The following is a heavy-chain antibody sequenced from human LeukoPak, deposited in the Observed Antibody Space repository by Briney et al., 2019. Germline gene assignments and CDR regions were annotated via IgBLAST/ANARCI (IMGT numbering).Heavy chain of an antibody. CDR3: ASISHVWSGYYTVHHDY. CDR1: GYTFIDYY. V-gene: IGHV1-2*02. CDR2: INPHSGDT. Sequence: ASVKVSCKASGYTFIDYYMHWVRQAPGQGLEWMGWINPHSGDTNYAQKFQGRVTMTRDASISTAYMELSSLRSDDTAVYYCASISHVWSGYYTVHHDYWGQGTPVTVSS. D-gene: IGHD3-3*02. J-gene: IGHJ4*02.